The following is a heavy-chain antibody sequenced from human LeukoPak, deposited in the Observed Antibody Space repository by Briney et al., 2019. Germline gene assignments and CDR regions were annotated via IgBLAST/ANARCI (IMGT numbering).Heavy chain of an antibody. CDR1: GGSISSYY. CDR2: IYYSGST. D-gene: IGHD6-19*01. Sequence: SETLSLTRTVSGGSISSYYWSWIRQPPGKGLEWIGYIYYSGSTNYNPSLKSRVTISVDTSKNQFSLKLSSVTAADTAVYYCARGSGWYPDYWGQGTLVTVSS. J-gene: IGHJ4*02. V-gene: IGHV4-59*01. CDR3: ARGSGWYPDY.